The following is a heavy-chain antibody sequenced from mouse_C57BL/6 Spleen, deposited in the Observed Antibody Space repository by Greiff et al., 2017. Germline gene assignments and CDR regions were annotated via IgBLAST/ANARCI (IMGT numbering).Heavy chain of an antibody. V-gene: IGHV3-1*01. CDR2: ISYSGST. Sequence: DVKLVESGPGMVKPSQSLSLTCTVTGYSITSGYDWHWIRHFPGNKLEWMGYISYSGSTNYNPSLKSRISITHDTSKNHFFLKLNSVTTEDTATYYCARGVDSNYPAWFAYWGQGTLVTVSA. J-gene: IGHJ3*01. CDR1: GYSITSGYD. CDR3: ARGVDSNYPAWFAY. D-gene: IGHD2-5*01.